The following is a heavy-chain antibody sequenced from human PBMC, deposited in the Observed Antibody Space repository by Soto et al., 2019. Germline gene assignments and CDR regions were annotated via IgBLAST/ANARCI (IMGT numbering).Heavy chain of an antibody. D-gene: IGHD6-19*01. J-gene: IGHJ6*02. V-gene: IGHV5-51*01. CDR3: ARQPSNGQWYV. Sequence: GESLKISCKGSGYSFTSYWMGWVRQMPGKGLEWMAIIYPGDSDIRYNPSFQGQVTISADKSISTAYLQWSSLKASDTAMYYCARQPSNGQWYVWGQGTTVTVSS. CDR1: GYSFTSYW. CDR2: IYPGDSDI.